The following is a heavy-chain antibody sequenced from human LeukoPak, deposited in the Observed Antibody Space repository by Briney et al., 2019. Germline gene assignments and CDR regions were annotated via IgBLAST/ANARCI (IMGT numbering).Heavy chain of an antibody. V-gene: IGHV1-18*01. CDR1: GYTFTSYG. CDR3: ARTHSSGWYSVGYYYMDV. Sequence: ASVKVSCKASGYTFTSYGISRVRQAPGQGLEWMGWISAYNGNTNYAQKLQGRATMTTDTSTSTAYMDLRSLRSDDTAVYYCARTHSSGWYSVGYYYMDVWGKGTTVTVSS. D-gene: IGHD6-19*01. CDR2: ISAYNGNT. J-gene: IGHJ6*03.